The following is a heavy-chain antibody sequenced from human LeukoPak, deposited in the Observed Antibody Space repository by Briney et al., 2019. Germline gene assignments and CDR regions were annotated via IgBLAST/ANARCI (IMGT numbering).Heavy chain of an antibody. J-gene: IGHJ6*02. CDR2: IIPIFGTA. Sequence: SVKVSCKASGGTFSSYAISWVRQAPGQGLEWMGGIIPIFGTANYAQKFQGRVTITADESTSTAYMELSSLRSEDTAVYYCARNGGYVGGYYYGMDVWGQGATVTVSS. D-gene: IGHD5-12*01. CDR1: GGTFSSYA. V-gene: IGHV1-69*13. CDR3: ARNGGYVGGYYYGMDV.